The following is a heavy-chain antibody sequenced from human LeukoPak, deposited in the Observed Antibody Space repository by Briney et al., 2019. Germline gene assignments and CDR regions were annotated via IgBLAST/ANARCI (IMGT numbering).Heavy chain of an antibody. D-gene: IGHD4-17*01. CDR1: GFTFSSYS. J-gene: IGHJ6*02. CDR3: ARDKQRDYGDYGMDV. CDR2: ISSSSSYI. V-gene: IGHV3-21*01. Sequence: GGSLRLSCAASGFTFSSYSMNWVRQAPGKGLEWVSSISSSSSYIYYADSVKGRFTISRDNAKNSLYLQMNSLRAEDTAVYYCARDKQRDYGDYGMDVWGRGTTVTVSS.